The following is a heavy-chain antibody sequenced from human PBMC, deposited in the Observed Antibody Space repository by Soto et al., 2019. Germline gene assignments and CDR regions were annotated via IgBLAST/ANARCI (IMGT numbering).Heavy chain of an antibody. CDR1: GGSFSGYY. D-gene: IGHD2-8*01. CDR2: INHSGST. V-gene: IGHV4-34*01. CDR3: AREVLMVYAVDY. Sequence: SETLSLTCAVYGGSFSGYYWSWLRQPPGKGLEWIGEINHSGSTNYNPSLKSRVTISVDTSKNQFSLKLSSVTAADTAVYYCAREVLMVYAVDYWGQGTLVTVSS. J-gene: IGHJ4*02.